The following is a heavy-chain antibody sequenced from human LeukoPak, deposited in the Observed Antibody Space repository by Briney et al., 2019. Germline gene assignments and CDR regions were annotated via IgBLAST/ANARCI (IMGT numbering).Heavy chain of an antibody. CDR2: IEQDGSEK. J-gene: IGHJ6*02. CDR3: ARVSGQVPAAVRNYYYYFGMDV. D-gene: IGHD2-2*01. Sequence: GGSLRLSCAASGFTFSDYYMSWIRQAPGKGLEWAANIEQDGSEKYYVDSVKGRFTISRDNAKNSLYLQMNSLRAEDTAVYYCARVSGQVPAAVRNYYYYFGMDVWGQGTTVTVSS. V-gene: IGHV3-7*01. CDR1: GFTFSDYY.